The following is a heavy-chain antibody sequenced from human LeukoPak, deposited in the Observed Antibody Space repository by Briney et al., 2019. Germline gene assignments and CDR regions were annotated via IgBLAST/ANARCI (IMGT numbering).Heavy chain of an antibody. CDR2: ISSNGGTT. CDR3: ARVVEYSSSSGWFDP. Sequence: GGSLRLSCAASGFTFSNYAMHWVRQAPGKGLEYVSAISSNGGTTYYADSVKGRFTISRDNSKNTLYLQMNSLRAEDTAVYYCARVVEYSSSSGWFDPWGQGTLVTVSS. V-gene: IGHV3-64*04. J-gene: IGHJ5*02. CDR1: GFTFSNYA. D-gene: IGHD6-6*01.